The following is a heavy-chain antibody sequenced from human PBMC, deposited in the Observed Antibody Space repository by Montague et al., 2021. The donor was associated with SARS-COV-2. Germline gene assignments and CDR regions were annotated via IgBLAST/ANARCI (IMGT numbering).Heavy chain of an antibody. D-gene: IGHD1-14*01. Sequence: SETLSLTCTVPGGFISSSYWSWIRQPPGKGLEWIGYIYHSGNTNYNPSLKSRGTISIDTSMNQFSLSLSSMTAADTAVYFCARDLLPPRTSIKTNFFGLDVWGQGTTVIVSS. J-gene: IGHJ6*02. CDR1: GGFISSSY. V-gene: IGHV4-59*01. CDR2: IYHSGNT. CDR3: ARDLLPPRTSIKTNFFGLDV.